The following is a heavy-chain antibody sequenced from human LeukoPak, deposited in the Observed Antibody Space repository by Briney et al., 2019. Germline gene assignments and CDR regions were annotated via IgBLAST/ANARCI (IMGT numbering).Heavy chain of an antibody. V-gene: IGHV3-7*01. Sequence: GGSLRLSCAASGFTFSSYWMSWVRQAPGKGLEWVANIKQDGSEKYYVDSVKGRFTISRDNAKNSLYLQMNSLRAEDTAVYYCARHRGGGRSMGYCSSTSCYALDYWGQGTLVTVSS. CDR1: GFTFSSYW. J-gene: IGHJ4*02. CDR2: IKQDGSEK. D-gene: IGHD2-2*01. CDR3: ARHRGGGRSMGYCSSTSCYALDY.